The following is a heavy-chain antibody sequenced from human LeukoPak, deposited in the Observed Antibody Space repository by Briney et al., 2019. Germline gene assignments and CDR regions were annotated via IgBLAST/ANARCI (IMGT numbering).Heavy chain of an antibody. CDR1: GYTITGYH. D-gene: IGHD2/OR15-2a*01. CDR2: INPNSGDT. J-gene: IGHJ4*02. V-gene: IGHV1-2*06. Sequence: GASVKVACKASGYTITGYHIHWVRQAPGQGLELRGRINPNSGDTNSAQKFQGRITMTRDTSINTAYLELSRLTSDDTAVYYCSRARGDDTLSYFDYWGQGTLVTVSS. CDR3: SRARGDDTLSYFDY.